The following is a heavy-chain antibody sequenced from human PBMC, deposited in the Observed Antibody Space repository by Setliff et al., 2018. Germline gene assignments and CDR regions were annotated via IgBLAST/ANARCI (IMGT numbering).Heavy chain of an antibody. CDR1: GYTFTSYA. CDR2: INTNTGNP. J-gene: IGHJ4*02. CDR3: ARAWYYNFWSGSQIEY. V-gene: IGHV7-4-1*02. Sequence: ASVKVSCKASGYTFTSYAMNWVRQAPGQGLEWMGWINTNTGNPMYAQGFTGRFVFSLDTSVSTAYLQISSLKAEDTAVYYCARAWYYNFWSGSQIEYWGQGTLVTSPQ. D-gene: IGHD3-3*01.